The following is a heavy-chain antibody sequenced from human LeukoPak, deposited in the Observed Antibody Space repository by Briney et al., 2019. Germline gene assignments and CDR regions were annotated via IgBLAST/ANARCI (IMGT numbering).Heavy chain of an antibody. D-gene: IGHD6-13*01. CDR1: GGSISSSSYY. Sequence: PSETLSLTCTVSGGSISSSSYYWGWIRQPPGKGLEWIGSIYYSGSTYYNPSLKSRVTISVDTSKNQFSLKLSSVTAADTAMYYCARMFRSSWYINWFDPWGQGTLVTVSS. J-gene: IGHJ5*02. CDR3: ARMFRSSWYINWFDP. V-gene: IGHV4-39*07. CDR2: IYYSGST.